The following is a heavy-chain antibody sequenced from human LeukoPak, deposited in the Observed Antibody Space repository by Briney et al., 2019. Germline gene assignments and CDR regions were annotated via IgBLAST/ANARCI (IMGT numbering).Heavy chain of an antibody. CDR3: ARGYCSSTSCYSLGYDAFDI. Sequence: TGGSLRLSCAASGFTFSSYGMHWVRQAPGKGLEWVAVIWYDGSNKYYADSVKGRFTISRGNSKNTLYLQMNSLRAEDTAVYYCARGYCSSTSCYSLGYDAFDIWGQGTMVTVSS. V-gene: IGHV3-33*01. J-gene: IGHJ3*02. CDR2: IWYDGSNK. CDR1: GFTFSSYG. D-gene: IGHD2-2*01.